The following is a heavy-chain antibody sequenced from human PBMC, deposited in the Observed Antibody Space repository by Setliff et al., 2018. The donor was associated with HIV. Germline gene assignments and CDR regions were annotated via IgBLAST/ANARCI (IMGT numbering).Heavy chain of an antibody. CDR1: GDTFRNYA. Sequence: AASVKVSCKVSGDTFRNYALNWVRQAPGQGLEWMGGIIPPVGAAVYAQNFQGRVTITADESTSTAYMELTTLRSEDTAIYYCASPNVGCSGGTCYSGSAFDYWGQGSPVTVSS. D-gene: IGHD2-15*01. CDR2: IIPPVGAA. J-gene: IGHJ4*02. CDR3: ASPNVGCSGGTCYSGSAFDY. V-gene: IGHV1-69*13.